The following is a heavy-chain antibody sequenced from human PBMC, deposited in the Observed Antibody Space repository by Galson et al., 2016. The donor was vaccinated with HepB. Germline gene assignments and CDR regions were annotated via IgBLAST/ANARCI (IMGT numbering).Heavy chain of an antibody. Sequence: SLRLSCAVSGFTFKVYGMHWVRQAPGKGLEWVAVIWHDGTKQYYADSIKDRFTIYRDNSKNTLYLQMDSLRGEDTAVYYCARGPGSNCFDYWGQGTLVTVSS. D-gene: IGHD1-26*01. CDR1: GFTFKVYG. V-gene: IGHV3-33*01. CDR3: ARGPGSNCFDY. CDR2: IWHDGTKQ. J-gene: IGHJ4*02.